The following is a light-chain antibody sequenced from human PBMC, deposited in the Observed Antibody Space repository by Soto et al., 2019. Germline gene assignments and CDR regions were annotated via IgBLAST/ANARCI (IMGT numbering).Light chain of an antibody. Sequence: QLVLTQSPSASGTPGQRVTISCSGSRSNIGSNPVNWYQQLPGTAPKLLIYTTNQRPSGVPDRFSGSKSGTSASLAISGLQSEDEADYYCAAWDDSLNGPGFGGGTKLTVL. CDR3: AAWDDSLNGPG. CDR2: TTN. J-gene: IGLJ3*02. CDR1: RSNIGSNP. V-gene: IGLV1-44*01.